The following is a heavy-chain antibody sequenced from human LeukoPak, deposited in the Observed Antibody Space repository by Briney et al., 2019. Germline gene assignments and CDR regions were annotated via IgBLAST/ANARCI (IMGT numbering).Heavy chain of an antibody. CDR1: GGSIYSSSYY. D-gene: IGHD6-19*01. CDR2: IYHSGST. Sequence: SETLSLTCTVSGGSIYSSSYYWGWIRQPPGKGLEWIGTIYHSGSTYYNPSLKSRVTISVDTSKNQFSLKLSSVTAADTAIYYCARVVAGTFYFDYWGQGTLVTVSS. J-gene: IGHJ4*02. V-gene: IGHV4-39*07. CDR3: ARVVAGTFYFDY.